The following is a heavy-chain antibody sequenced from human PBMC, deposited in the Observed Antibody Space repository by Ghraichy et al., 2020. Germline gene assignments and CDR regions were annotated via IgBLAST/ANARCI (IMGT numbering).Heavy chain of an antibody. J-gene: IGHJ4*02. D-gene: IGHD3-22*01. CDR1: GFSFNTYE. Sequence: GESLNISCAASGFSFNTYEMIWVRQPPGKGLEWLSYIRAGATRIYYADSVKGRFTISRDDAKNSLYLQMNSLRAEDTAFYYCAREADSGGYRFDYWGQGTLVTVSS. V-gene: IGHV3-48*03. CDR2: IRAGATRI. CDR3: AREADSGGYRFDY.